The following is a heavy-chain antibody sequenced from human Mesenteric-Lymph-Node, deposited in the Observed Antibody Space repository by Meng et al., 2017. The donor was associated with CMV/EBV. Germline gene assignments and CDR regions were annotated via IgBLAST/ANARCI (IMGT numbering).Heavy chain of an antibody. CDR2: SIPICGTA. V-gene: IGHV1-69*05. J-gene: IGHJ4*02. CDR3: ARDFTDRYSSSWYGYLDF. D-gene: IGHD6-13*01. Sequence: FTSYAISRVRQAPGQGLESMGGSIPICGTAKYAQKCQGRVTMTTDESTSTVYMELSSLRSEDTAVYYCARDFTDRYSSSWYGYLDFWGQGTLVTVSS. CDR1: FTSYA.